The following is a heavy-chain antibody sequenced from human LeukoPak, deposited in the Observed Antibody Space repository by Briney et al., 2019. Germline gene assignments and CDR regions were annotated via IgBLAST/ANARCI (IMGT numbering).Heavy chain of an antibody. J-gene: IGHJ4*02. Sequence: SETLSLTCAVYGGSFSGYYWSWIRQPPGKGLEWIGEINHSGSTNYNPSLKSRVTISVDTSKNQFSLKLSSVTAADTAVYYCAGLVGATNYWGQGTLVTVSS. CDR3: AGLVGATNY. V-gene: IGHV4-34*01. CDR2: INHSGST. D-gene: IGHD1-26*01. CDR1: GGSFSGYY.